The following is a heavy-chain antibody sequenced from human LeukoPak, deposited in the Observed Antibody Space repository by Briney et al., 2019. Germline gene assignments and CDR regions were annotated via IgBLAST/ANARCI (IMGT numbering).Heavy chain of an antibody. D-gene: IGHD3-16*02. CDR3: ARGKKGILRLGELSCFDY. Sequence: GGSLTLSCAASGFTFSSYYMRWVRQATGKGLEWVSAIVNAGDKYYPGSVKGRLTISRENAKNSLYLQMNSLRAGDTAVYYCARGKKGILRLGELSCFDYWGQGTLVTVSS. CDR2: IVNAGDK. V-gene: IGHV3-13*01. CDR1: GFTFSSYY. J-gene: IGHJ4*02.